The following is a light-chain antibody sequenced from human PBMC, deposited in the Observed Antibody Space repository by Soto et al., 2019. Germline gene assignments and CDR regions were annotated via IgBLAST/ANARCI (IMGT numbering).Light chain of an antibody. CDR2: DAS. V-gene: IGKV3-11*01. J-gene: IGKJ1*01. Sequence: EIVLTQSLATLALSPGDRATLSCRPSQIVSSSLAWYQQNPGQAPSPLIHDASERAGGIPARFSGSGSGTDFTLTISSLAPEDFAVYYCQRATFGQGTKVDIK. CDR1: QIVSSS. CDR3: QRAT.